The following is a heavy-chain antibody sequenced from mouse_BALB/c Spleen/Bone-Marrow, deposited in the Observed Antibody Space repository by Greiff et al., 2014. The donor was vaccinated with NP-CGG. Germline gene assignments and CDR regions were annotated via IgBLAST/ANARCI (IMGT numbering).Heavy chain of an antibody. V-gene: IGHV1-47*01. Sequence: VQVVESGAELVKPGASVKMSCKAFGYTFTTYPIEWMKQNHGKSLEWIGNFYPYNGDTKYNEKFKGKAKLTVEKSSTTVYLELSRLTSDDSGVYYGTGGGGFEYWGQGTLVTVSA. CDR3: TGGGGFEY. CDR2: FYPYNGDT. J-gene: IGHJ3*01. CDR1: GYTFTTYP.